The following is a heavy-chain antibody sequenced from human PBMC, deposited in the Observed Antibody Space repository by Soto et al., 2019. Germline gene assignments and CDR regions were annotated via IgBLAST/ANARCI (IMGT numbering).Heavy chain of an antibody. Sequence: EVQLVESGGDLVQPGGSLRLSCAASGFTFSTHWMRWVRQAPGKGLEWVANINDDGSERNYADSVRGRFSVSRDNAKNSLFLQMNGLRVEDTALYYCAKDVRWGQGTQVTVSS. CDR3: AKDVR. CDR1: GFTFSTHW. CDR2: INDDGSER. V-gene: IGHV3-7*05. J-gene: IGHJ4*02.